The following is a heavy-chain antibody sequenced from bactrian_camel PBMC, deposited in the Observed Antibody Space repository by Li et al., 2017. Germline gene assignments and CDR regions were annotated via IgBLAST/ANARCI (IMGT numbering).Heavy chain of an antibody. CDR1: GYTYSRYC. D-gene: IGHD3*01. CDR3: ALRYGDCSWTASVYKH. CDR2: IEASGST. V-gene: IGHV3S6*01. J-gene: IGHJ4*01. Sequence: HVQLVESGGGSAQAGGSLTLSCAASGYTYSRYCMGWFRQAPGKEREGVARIEASGSTRHAASVKGRFTISKENAQNTLYLQMNSLKPEDTAMYYCALRYGDCSWTASVYKHWGQGTQVTVS.